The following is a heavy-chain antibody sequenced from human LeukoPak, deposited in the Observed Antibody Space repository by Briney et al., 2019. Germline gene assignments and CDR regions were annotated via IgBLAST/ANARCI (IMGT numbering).Heavy chain of an antibody. CDR3: ARLGIAAAGTCWFDP. V-gene: IGHV4-39*01. CDR2: IYYSGST. CDR1: GGSISSSSYY. D-gene: IGHD6-13*01. Sequence: SETLSLTCTGSGGSISSSSYYWGWIRQPPGKGLEWIGSIYYSGSTYYNPSLKSRVTISVDTSKNQFSLKLSSVTAADTAVYYCARLGIAAAGTCWFDPWGQGTLVTVSS. J-gene: IGHJ5*02.